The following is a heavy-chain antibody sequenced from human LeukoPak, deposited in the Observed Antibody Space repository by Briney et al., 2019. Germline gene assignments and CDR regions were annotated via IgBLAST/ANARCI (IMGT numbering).Heavy chain of an antibody. D-gene: IGHD3-10*01. CDR3: ARGQYYYGSGSYYALDY. CDR1: GYTFTSYD. CDR2: MNPNSGNT. Sequence: ASVKVSCKASGYTFTSYDINWVRQATGQGLEWMGWMNPNSGNTGYAQKFQGRVTMTRNTSISTAYMELSSLRSEDTAVYYCARGQYYYGSGSYYALDYWGQGTLVTVSS. J-gene: IGHJ4*02. V-gene: IGHV1-8*01.